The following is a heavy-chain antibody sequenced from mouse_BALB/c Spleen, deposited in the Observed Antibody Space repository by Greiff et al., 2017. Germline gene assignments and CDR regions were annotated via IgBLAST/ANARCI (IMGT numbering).Heavy chain of an antibody. D-gene: IGHD2-14*01. CDR3: VRDRYDGFYAMDY. CDR1: GFSLTSYD. Sequence: VQLVESGPGLVAPSQSLSITCTVSGFSLTSYDISWIRQPPGKGLEWLGVIWTGGGTNYNSAFMSRLSISKDNSKSQVFLKMNSLQTDDTAIYYCVRDRYDGFYAMDYWGQGTSVTVSS. J-gene: IGHJ4*01. V-gene: IGHV2-9-2*01. CDR2: IWTGGGT.